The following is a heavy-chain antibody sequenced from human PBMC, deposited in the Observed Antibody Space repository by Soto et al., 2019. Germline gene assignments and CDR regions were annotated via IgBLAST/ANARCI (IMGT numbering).Heavy chain of an antibody. CDR2: IYYSGST. Sequence: PSETLSLTCTVSGGSISSYYWSWIRQPPGKGLEWIGYIYYSGSTNYNPSLESRVTISVDTSKNQFSLKLSSVTAADTAVYYCARRAFYPGLDYWRQGTLVTVS. J-gene: IGHJ4*02. CDR3: ARRAFYPGLDY. V-gene: IGHV4-59*01. CDR1: GGSISSYY.